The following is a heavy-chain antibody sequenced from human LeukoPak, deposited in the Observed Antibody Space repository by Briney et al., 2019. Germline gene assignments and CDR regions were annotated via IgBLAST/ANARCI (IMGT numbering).Heavy chain of an antibody. Sequence: GSLRLSCAASGFTFSDYYMSWIRQAPGKGLEWVSYISSSGSTIYYADSVKGRFTISRDNAKNSLYLQMNSLRAEDTAVYYCARTKYYGDYVPSFDYWGQGTLVTVSS. J-gene: IGHJ4*02. CDR3: ARTKYYGDYVPSFDY. CDR2: ISSSGSTI. CDR1: GFTFSDYY. D-gene: IGHD4-17*01. V-gene: IGHV3-11*01.